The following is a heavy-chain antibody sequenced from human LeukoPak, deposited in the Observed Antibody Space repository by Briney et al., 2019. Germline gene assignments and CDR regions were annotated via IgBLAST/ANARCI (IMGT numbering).Heavy chain of an antibody. D-gene: IGHD3-10*01. CDR3: AKSDGSGSYFDY. Sequence: SETLSLACTVSVGSIRNDYWSWIRQPPGKGLEWIGYVYHTGNTKYNPSLESRATISIDTSKNQFSLKLSSVTAADSAVYYCAKSDGSGSYFDYWGQGTLVTVS. J-gene: IGHJ4*02. CDR2: VYHTGNT. CDR1: VGSIRNDY. V-gene: IGHV4-59*03.